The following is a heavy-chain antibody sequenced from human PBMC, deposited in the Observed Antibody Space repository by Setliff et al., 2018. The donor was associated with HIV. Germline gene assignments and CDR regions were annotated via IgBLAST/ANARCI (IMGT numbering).Heavy chain of an antibody. CDR3: ARVFVDTAVLRVLEYYFDS. CDR2: LYTSGST. CDR1: GGSISSYY. Sequence: SETLSLTCTVSGGSISSYYWSWIRQPAGKGLEWIGRLYTSGSTNYNPSLKSRVTISVDTSKNQFSLRMRSVTAADTAVYYCARVFVDTAVLRVLEYYFDSWGRGTLVTVSS. V-gene: IGHV4-4*07. J-gene: IGHJ4*02. D-gene: IGHD5-18*01.